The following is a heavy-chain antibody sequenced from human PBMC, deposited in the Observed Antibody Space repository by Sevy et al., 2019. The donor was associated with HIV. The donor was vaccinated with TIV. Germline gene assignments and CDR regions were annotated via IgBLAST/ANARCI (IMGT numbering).Heavy chain of an antibody. V-gene: IGHV4-34*01. CDR2: NNHSGSP. Sequence: SETLSLTCAVYGGSFSGYYWSWIRQPPGKGLEWIGENNHSGSPNYNPPLKSRVTITVDTSKNQFSLKLSPVTAADTAVYYCARAPHNCGSGAFDYWGQGTLVTVSS. CDR3: ARAPHNCGSGAFDY. J-gene: IGHJ4*02. CDR1: GGSFSGYY. D-gene: IGHD3-10*01.